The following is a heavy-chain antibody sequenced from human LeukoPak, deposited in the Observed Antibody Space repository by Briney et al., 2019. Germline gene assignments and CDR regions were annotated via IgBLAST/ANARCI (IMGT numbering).Heavy chain of an antibody. V-gene: IGHV4-59*08. CDR3: ARGDGWYYFDY. CDR1: GGSISSYY. CDR2: IYYSGST. Sequence: PSETLSLTCTVSGGSISSYYWSWIRQPPGKGLEWIGYIYYSGSTNYNPSLKSRVTVSVDTSKNQFSLKLSSVTAADTAVYYCARGDGWYYFDYWGQGDLVTVSS. J-gene: IGHJ4*02. D-gene: IGHD6-19*01.